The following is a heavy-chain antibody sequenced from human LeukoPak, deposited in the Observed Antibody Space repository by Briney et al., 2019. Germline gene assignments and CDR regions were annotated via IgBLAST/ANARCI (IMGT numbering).Heavy chain of an antibody. CDR3: ARERMIGYYYYYMDV. CDR1: GFTFTTYW. CDR2: IYSGGST. Sequence: GGSLRLSCAASGFTFTTYWMSWVRQAPGKGLEWVSVIYSGGSTYYADSVKGRFTISRDNSKNTLYLQMNSLRAEDTAVYYCARERMIGYYYYYMDVWGKGTTVTVSS. V-gene: IGHV3-66*02. D-gene: IGHD3-22*01. J-gene: IGHJ6*03.